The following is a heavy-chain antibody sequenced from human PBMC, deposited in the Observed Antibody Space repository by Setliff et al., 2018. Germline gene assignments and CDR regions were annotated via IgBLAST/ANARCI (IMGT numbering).Heavy chain of an antibody. J-gene: IGHJ5*02. V-gene: IGHV1-8*02. CDR3: ARGSRSQNWGGRYSWFDP. CDR1: GYSFSTHD. D-gene: IGHD7-27*01. CDR2: MNPNTGYT. Sequence: ASVKVSCKASGYSFSTHDINWVRQAAGQGLEWMGWMNPNTGYTGYARNFQGRVTMTRNTSISTAYMELSGLRSDDTAVYYCARGSRSQNWGGRYSWFDPWGQGTLVTVS.